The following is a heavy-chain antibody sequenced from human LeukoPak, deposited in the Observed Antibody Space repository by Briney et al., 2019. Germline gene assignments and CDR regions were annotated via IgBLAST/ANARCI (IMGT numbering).Heavy chain of an antibody. Sequence: GGSLRLSCLVSGFIFRSYAMHWVRQAPGKGLEYVSSISSEGATTYYTDSVKGRFTISRENSKNVLYLQMSSLRTEDTGIYYCVEDRWIDYWGQGARVTVYS. V-gene: IGHV3-64D*06. D-gene: IGHD1-1*01. CDR1: GFIFRSYA. CDR3: VEDRWIDY. CDR2: ISSEGATT. J-gene: IGHJ4*02.